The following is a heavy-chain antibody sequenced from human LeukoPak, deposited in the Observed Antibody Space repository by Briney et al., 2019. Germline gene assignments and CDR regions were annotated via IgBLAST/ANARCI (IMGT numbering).Heavy chain of an antibody. V-gene: IGHV5-51*01. Sequence: GESLKISCKGSGYSFTSYWIGWVRQMPGKGLEWMGIIYPGDSDTRYSPSFQGQVTISADKSISTAYLQWSSLKASDTAMYYCARFGYTSSGYSNFDYWGQGILVTVSS. CDR3: ARFGYTSSGYSNFDY. J-gene: IGHJ4*02. CDR2: IYPGDSDT. CDR1: GYSFTSYW. D-gene: IGHD3-22*01.